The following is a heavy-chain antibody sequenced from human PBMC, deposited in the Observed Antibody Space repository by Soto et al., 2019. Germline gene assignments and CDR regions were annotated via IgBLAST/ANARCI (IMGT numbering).Heavy chain of an antibody. J-gene: IGHJ4*02. CDR2: ISWNSGSI. CDR1: GFTFDDYA. V-gene: IGHV3-9*01. Sequence: PGGSLRLSCAASGFTFDDYAMHWVRQAPGKGLEWVSGISWNSGSIGYADSVEGRFTISRDNAKNSLYLQMNSLRAEDTALYYCAKDMGGGFDYWGQGTLVTVSS. D-gene: IGHD3-16*01. CDR3: AKDMGGGFDY.